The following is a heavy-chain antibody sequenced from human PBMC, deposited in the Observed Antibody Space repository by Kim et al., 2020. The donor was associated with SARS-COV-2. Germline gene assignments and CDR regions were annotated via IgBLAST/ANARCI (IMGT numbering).Heavy chain of an antibody. CDR3: TRGWGVFWDCSGGSCYSNPYYYYYGMDV. Sequence: GGSLRLSCAASGFTFSGSAMHWVRQASGKGLEWVGRIRSKANSYATAYAASVKGRFTISRDDSKNTAYLQMNSLKTEDTAVYYCTRGWGVFWDCSGGSCYSNPYYYYYGMDVWGQGTTVTVSS. D-gene: IGHD2-15*01. J-gene: IGHJ6*02. CDR1: GFTFSGSA. CDR2: IRSKANSYAT. V-gene: IGHV3-73*01.